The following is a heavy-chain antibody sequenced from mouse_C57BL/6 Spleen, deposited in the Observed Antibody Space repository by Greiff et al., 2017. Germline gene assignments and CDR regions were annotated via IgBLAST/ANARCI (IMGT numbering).Heavy chain of an antibody. CDR1: GFTFSDYG. J-gene: IGHJ4*01. CDR2: ISSGSSTI. CDR3: ARRGITTVVPYYYAMDY. D-gene: IGHD1-1*01. V-gene: IGHV5-17*01. Sequence: EVQLVESGGGLVKPGGSLKLSCAASGFTFSDYGMHWVRQAPEKGLEWVAYISSGSSTIYYADTVKGRFTISRDNAKNTLFLQMTSLRSEDTAMYYCARRGITTVVPYYYAMDYWGQGTSVTVSS.